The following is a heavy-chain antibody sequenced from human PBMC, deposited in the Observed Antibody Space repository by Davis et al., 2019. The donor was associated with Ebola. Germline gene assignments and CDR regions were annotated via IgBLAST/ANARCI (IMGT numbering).Heavy chain of an antibody. CDR2: IRSKIHSYAT. J-gene: IGHJ4*02. Sequence: PGGSLRLSCAVSGFTFSGSGIHWVRQASGKGLEWVGRIRSKIHSYATDYGASVKGRFTISRDDSKNMAYLQMASLKTEDTAVYYCKAGYVDGDGDYLDYWGQGTLVTVSS. CDR1: GFTFSGSG. CDR3: KAGYVDGDGDYLDY. V-gene: IGHV3-73*01. D-gene: IGHD5-12*01.